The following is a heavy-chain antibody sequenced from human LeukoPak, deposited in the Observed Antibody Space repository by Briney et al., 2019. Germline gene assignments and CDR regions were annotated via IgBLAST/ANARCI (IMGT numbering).Heavy chain of an antibody. CDR3: VKAVNRYSGNSTVFNS. D-gene: IGHD4-23*01. V-gene: IGHV3-64D*06. CDR2: ISSNGGST. J-gene: IGHJ3*02. Sequence: GGSLRLSCTVSGFTFSSDDMHWVRQAPGKGLEYVSAISSNGGSTYYADSVKGRFTISRDNSKNTLYLQMSSLRAEDTAVYYCVKAVNRYSGNSTVFNSGGQGTMVTVSS. CDR1: GFTFSSDD.